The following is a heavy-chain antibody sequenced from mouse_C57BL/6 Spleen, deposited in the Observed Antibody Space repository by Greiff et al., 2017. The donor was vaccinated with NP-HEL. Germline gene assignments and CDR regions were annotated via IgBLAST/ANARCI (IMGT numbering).Heavy chain of an antibody. CDR2: IWSGGST. J-gene: IGHJ3*01. Sequence: QVQLQQSGPGLVQPSQSLSITCTVSGFSLTSYGVHWVRQSPGKGLEWLGVIWSGGSTDYNAAFISRLSISKDNSKSQVFFKMNSLQADDTAIYYCARMGDDYDVRFAYWGQGTLVTVSA. CDR1: GFSLTSYG. D-gene: IGHD2-4*01. V-gene: IGHV2-2*01. CDR3: ARMGDDYDVRFAY.